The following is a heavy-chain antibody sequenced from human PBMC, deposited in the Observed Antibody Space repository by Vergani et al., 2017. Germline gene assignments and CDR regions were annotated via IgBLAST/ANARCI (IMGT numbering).Heavy chain of an antibody. CDR1: GGSISSGDYY. CDR3: ARAPYYYGSGRGAFDI. CDR2: IYYSGST. Sequence: QVQLQESGPGLVKPSQTLSLTCTVSGGSISSGDYYWSWIRQPPGKGLEWIGYIYYSGSTYYNPSLKSRVTISVDTSKNQFSLKLSSVTAADTAVYYCARAPYYYGSGRGAFDIWGQGTMVTVSS. J-gene: IGHJ3*02. V-gene: IGHV4-30-4*01. D-gene: IGHD3-10*01.